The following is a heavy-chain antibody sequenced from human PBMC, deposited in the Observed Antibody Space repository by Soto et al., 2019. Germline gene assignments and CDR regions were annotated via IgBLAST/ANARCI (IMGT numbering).Heavy chain of an antibody. V-gene: IGHV3-30*18. J-gene: IGHJ4*02. Sequence: QVHLVESGGGVVQPGRPLRLSCAASGFPFSSYAMHWVRQPPGTGLGGVAVISYDGSNKYYADSVKGRFPISRDNSKNTLYLQMNSLRVEDTAVYYCAKPTYSGYIFVPDYGGQGTLVTVSS. CDR1: GFPFSSYA. CDR3: AKPTYSGYIFVPDY. D-gene: IGHD5-12*01. CDR2: ISYDGSNK.